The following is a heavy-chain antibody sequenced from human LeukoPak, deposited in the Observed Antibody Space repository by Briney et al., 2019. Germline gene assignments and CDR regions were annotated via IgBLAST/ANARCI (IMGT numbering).Heavy chain of an antibody. CDR3: ARDFPPGEYYYGSGSYYDY. CDR2: INWNGGSA. J-gene: IGHJ4*02. D-gene: IGHD3-10*01. Sequence: PGGSLTLLCAPSGLPLEVLGTIWPRQAPGKGLEWVSGINWNGGSAGYADSVKGRFTISRDNAKNSLYLQMNSLRAEDTALYYCARDFPPGEYYYGSGSYYDYWGQGTLVTVSS. V-gene: IGHV3-20*04. CDR1: GLPLEVLG.